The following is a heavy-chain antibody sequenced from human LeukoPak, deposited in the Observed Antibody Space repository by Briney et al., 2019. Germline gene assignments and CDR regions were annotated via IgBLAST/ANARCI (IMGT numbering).Heavy chain of an antibody. J-gene: IGHJ4*02. CDR3: ARESALCGGDCYDFDY. V-gene: IGHV1-8*03. D-gene: IGHD2-21*02. CDR1: GYTFISYD. CDR2: MNPNSGNT. Sequence: ASVKVSCKASGYTFISYDINWVRQATGQGLEWMGWMNPNSGNTGYAQKFQGRVTITRNTSISTAYMELSSLRSEDTAVYYCARESALCGGDCYDFDYWGQGTLVTVSS.